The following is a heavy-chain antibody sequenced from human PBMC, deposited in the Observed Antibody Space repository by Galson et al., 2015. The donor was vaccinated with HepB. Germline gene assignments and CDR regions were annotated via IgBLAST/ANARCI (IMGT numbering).Heavy chain of an antibody. CDR3: ARDHGAVVRGVIRPFDY. CDR1: GYTFTNYG. D-gene: IGHD3-10*01. Sequence: SEKVSCKASGYTFTNYGISWLRQAPGQGLEWIGWISAYNGNTNYAQNLQGRVTMTTDTSTSTAYMEVRSLRSDDTAVYYCARDHGAVVRGVIRPFDYWGQGTRVTVSS. V-gene: IGHV1-18*04. CDR2: ISAYNGNT. J-gene: IGHJ4*02.